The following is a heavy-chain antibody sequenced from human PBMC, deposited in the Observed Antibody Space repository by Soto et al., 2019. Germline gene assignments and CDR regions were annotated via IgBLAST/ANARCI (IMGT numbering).Heavy chain of an antibody. J-gene: IGHJ5*02. D-gene: IGHD2-2*01. CDR2: IIPILGIA. CDR1: GGTFSSYT. Sequence: QVQLVQSGAEVKKPGSSVKVSCKASGGTFSSYTISWVRQAPGQGLEWMGRIIPILGIANYAQKFQGRVTITANKSTSTAYMELSSLRSEDTAVYYCAREGVYCSSTSCNNRFDPWGQGTLVTVS. CDR3: AREGVYCSSTSCNNRFDP. V-gene: IGHV1-69*08.